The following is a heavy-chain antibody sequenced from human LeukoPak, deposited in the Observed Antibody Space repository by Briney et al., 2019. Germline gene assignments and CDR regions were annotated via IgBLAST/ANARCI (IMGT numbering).Heavy chain of an antibody. D-gene: IGHD3-22*01. CDR2: IYSGGST. CDR1: GFTVSSNY. CDR3: ARDGTYYYDSSGET. V-gene: IGHV3-53*01. J-gene: IGHJ5*02. Sequence: GGSLRLSCAASGFTVSSNYMSWVRQAPGRGRGGVSVIYSGGSTYYADSVKGRFTISRDNSKNTLYLQMNSLRAEDTAVYYCARDGTYYYDSSGETWGQGTLVTVSS.